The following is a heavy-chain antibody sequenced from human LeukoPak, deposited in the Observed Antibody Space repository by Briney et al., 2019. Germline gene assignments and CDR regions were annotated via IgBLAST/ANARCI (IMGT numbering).Heavy chain of an antibody. CDR3: ARAKIAAAGRVDAFDI. J-gene: IGHJ3*02. CDR2: ISYDGSNK. V-gene: IGHV3-30*04. Sequence: GGSLRLSCAASGFTFSSYAMHWVRQAPGKGLEWVAVISYDGSNKYYADSVKGRFTISRDNSKNTLYLQMNSLRAEDTAVYYCARAKIAAAGRVDAFDIWGQGTMVTVSS. CDR1: GFTFSSYA. D-gene: IGHD6-13*01.